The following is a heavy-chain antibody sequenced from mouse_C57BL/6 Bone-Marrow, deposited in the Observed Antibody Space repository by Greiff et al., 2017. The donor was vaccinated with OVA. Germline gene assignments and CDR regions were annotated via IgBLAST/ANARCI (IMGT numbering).Heavy chain of an antibody. CDR2: INPSSGYN. D-gene: IGHD1-1*01. CDR3: ARSEFTTVVFDY. Sequence: VKLMESGAELARPGASVKMSCKASGYTFTSYTMHWVKQRPGQGLEWIGNINPSSGYNKYNQKFKDKATLTADKSSSTAYMQLSSLTSEDSAVYYCARSEFTTVVFDYWGQGTTLTVSS. J-gene: IGHJ2*01. CDR1: GYTFTSYT. V-gene: IGHV1-4*01.